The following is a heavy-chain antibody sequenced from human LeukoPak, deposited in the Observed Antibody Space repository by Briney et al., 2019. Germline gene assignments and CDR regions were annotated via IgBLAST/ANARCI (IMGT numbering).Heavy chain of an antibody. J-gene: IGHJ5*02. CDR1: GDSISSSNSY. CDR2: LYYSGSS. V-gene: IGHV4-39*07. D-gene: IGHD1-7*01. Sequence: SETLSLTCTVSGDSISSSNSYRGWIRQPPGKGLEWIGSLYYSGSSYYNPSLKSRVTISADTSKNQFSLKLSSVTAADTAVYYCARAAGPGGTTFLGWFDPWGQGTLVTVSS. CDR3: ARAAGPGGTTFLGWFDP.